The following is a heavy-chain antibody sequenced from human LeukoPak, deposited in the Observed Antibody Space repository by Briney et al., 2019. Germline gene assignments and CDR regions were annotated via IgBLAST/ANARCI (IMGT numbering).Heavy chain of an antibody. CDR1: GGTFSSYG. CDR2: IIPIFGTT. J-gene: IGHJ4*03. D-gene: IGHD3-22*01. V-gene: IGHV1-69*06. CDR3: ARDYYYDSSGYHPGEYFDH. Sequence: SVTVSYKASGGTFSSYGISWVRQAPGQGLEWMARIIPIFGTTNYAQKFQGRVTITADTSTSIAYMDLSSLRSEDTAVYYCARDYYYDSSGYHPGEYFDHWGQGTLVTVSS.